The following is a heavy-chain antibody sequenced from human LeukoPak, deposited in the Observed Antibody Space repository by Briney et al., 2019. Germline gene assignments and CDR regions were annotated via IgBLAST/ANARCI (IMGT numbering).Heavy chain of an antibody. J-gene: IGHJ3*02. V-gene: IGHV1-2*02. CDR3: ARGDGDGPARRAFDI. Sequence: ASVKVSCKASGHTFTGYYMHWVRQAPGQGLEWMGWINPTSGDTNYLQKFQGRVIMTRDTSISTAYMELSRVRSDDTAVYYCARGDGDGPARRAFDIWGQGTMVTVSS. CDR2: INPTSGDT. CDR1: GHTFTGYY. D-gene: IGHD7-27*01.